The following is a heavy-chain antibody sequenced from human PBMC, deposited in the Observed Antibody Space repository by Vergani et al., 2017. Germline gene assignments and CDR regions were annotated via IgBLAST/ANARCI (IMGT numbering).Heavy chain of an antibody. CDR3: ARGAEYYYDSSGYAN. CDR1: GGTFSSYA. Sequence: QVQLVQSGAEVKKPGSSVKVSCKASGGTFSSYAISWVRQAPGQGLGWMGRIIPILGIANYAQKFQGSVTITADKSTSTAYMELSSLRSEDTAVYYCARGAEYYYDSSGYANWGQGTLVTVSS. J-gene: IGHJ4*02. D-gene: IGHD3-22*01. V-gene: IGHV1-69*04. CDR2: IIPILGIA.